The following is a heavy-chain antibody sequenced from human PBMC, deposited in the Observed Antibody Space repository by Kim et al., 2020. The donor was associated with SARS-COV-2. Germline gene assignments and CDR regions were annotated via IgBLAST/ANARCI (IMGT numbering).Heavy chain of an antibody. Sequence: GGSLRLSCAASGFTFSSYAMHWVRQAPGKGLEWVAVISYDGSNKYYADSVKGRFTISRDNSKNTLYLQMNSLRAEDTAVYYCATSHYYGSGSYPQYYYYGMDVWGQGTTVTVSS. V-gene: IGHV3-30-3*01. CDR2: ISYDGSNK. CDR3: ATSHYYGSGSYPQYYYYGMDV. D-gene: IGHD3-10*01. CDR1: GFTFSSYA. J-gene: IGHJ6*02.